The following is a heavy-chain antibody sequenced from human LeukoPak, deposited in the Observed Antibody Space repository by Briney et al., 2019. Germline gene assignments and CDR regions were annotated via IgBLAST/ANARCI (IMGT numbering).Heavy chain of an antibody. CDR1: GFTFSNYA. D-gene: IGHD4-23*01. CDR2: LSYDGSYK. CDR3: ARGAHKRDDYGGFFDY. V-gene: IGHV3-30*04. Sequence: GGSLRLSCAASGFTFSNYAMHCVRQAPGMGLEWLAVLSYDGSYKYYSDSVKGRFTITRDNSKNTLYPQMNSLRTEDTAVYYCARGAHKRDDYGGFFDYWGQGTLVTVSS. J-gene: IGHJ4*02.